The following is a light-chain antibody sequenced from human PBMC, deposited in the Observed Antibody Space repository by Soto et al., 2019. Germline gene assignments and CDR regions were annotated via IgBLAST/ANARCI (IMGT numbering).Light chain of an antibody. CDR1: QGISNY. CDR3: QQYNSYWT. Sequence: DIQMTQSPSSLSASVGDRVTITCRASQGISNYVAWYQQKAGKVPKLLIYKASSLESGVPSRFSGIGSGTEFTLTISNLQPDDFATYYCQQYNSYWTFGQGTKVDIK. J-gene: IGKJ1*01. V-gene: IGKV1-5*03. CDR2: KAS.